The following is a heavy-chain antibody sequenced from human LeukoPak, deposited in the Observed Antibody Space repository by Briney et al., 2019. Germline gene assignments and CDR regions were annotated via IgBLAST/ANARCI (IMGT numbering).Heavy chain of an antibody. D-gene: IGHD2-15*01. V-gene: IGHV4-39*01. CDR2: IYYSGSP. J-gene: IGHJ6*04. CDR3: ARRGYCSGGSCYSVSVDV. CDR1: GGSISSGSYY. Sequence: SETLSLTCTVSGGSISSGSYYWGWIRQPPGKGLEWIGSIYYSGSPYYNPSLKSRVTISVYTSKNQFSLKLSSVTAADTAVYYCARRGYCSGGSCYSVSVDVWGKGTTVTISS.